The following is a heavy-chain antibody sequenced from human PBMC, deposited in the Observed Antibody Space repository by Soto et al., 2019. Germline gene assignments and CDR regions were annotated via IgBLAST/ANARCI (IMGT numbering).Heavy chain of an antibody. D-gene: IGHD1-1*01. V-gene: IGHV3-66*01. CDR3: ARGTNAAPGLDY. Sequence: GGSLRLSCAASGFTVSSNYMSWVRQAPGKGLEWVSVIYSGGSTNYAPSVKGRFTISRDNAKNTLYLQVNSLRAEDTAVYYCARGTNAAPGLDYWGQGILVTVSS. CDR2: IYSGGST. J-gene: IGHJ4*02. CDR1: GFTVSSNY.